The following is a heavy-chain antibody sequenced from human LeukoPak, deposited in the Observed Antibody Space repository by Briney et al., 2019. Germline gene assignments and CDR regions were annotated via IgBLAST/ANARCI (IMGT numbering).Heavy chain of an antibody. J-gene: IGHJ5*02. V-gene: IGHV4-61*01. D-gene: IGHD6-13*01. CDR1: GGSISSGSYY. CDR2: IYYSGST. CDR3: ARARGYSSSWPMNNNWFDP. Sequence: SETLSLTCTVSGGSISSGSYYWSWIRQPPGKGLEWIGYIYYSGSTNYNPSLKSRVTISVDTSKNQFSLKLSSVTAADTAVYYCARARGYSSSWPMNNNWFDPWGQGTLVTVSS.